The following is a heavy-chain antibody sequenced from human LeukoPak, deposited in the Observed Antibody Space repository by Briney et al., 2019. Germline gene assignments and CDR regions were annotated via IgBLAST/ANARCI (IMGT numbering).Heavy chain of an antibody. CDR2: ISGSRGST. Sequence: PGGSLRLSCAASGFTFSSYAMSWVRQAPGKGQEWVSAISGSRGSTYYADSVKGRFTISRDKSKNTLYLQMNSLRAEDTAVYYCAKRSGRWELPTRVNFDYWGQGTLVTVSS. J-gene: IGHJ4*02. CDR3: AKRSGRWELPTRVNFDY. V-gene: IGHV3-23*01. D-gene: IGHD1-26*01. CDR1: GFTFSSYA.